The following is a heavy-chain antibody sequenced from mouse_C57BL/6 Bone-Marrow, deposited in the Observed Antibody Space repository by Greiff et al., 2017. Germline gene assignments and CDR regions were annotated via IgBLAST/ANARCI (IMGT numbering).Heavy chain of an antibody. CDR2: IHPNSGST. J-gene: IGHJ2*01. CDR1: GYTFTSYW. CDR3: ASYYYFDY. Sequence: ESGAELVKPGASVKLSCKASGYTFTSYWMHWVKQRPGQGLEWIGMIHPNSGSTNYNEKFKSKATLTVDKSSSTAYMQLSSLTSEDSAVYYCASYYYFDYWGQGTTLTVSS. V-gene: IGHV1-64*01. D-gene: IGHD2-1*01.